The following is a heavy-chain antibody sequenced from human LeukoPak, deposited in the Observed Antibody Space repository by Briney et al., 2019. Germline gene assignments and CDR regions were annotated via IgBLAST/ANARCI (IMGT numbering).Heavy chain of an antibody. Sequence: GGSLRLSCAASGFTFKTYTMHWVRQAPGMGQEWVSSISSSSSYIFYADSVKGRFTISRDNAKNSLYLQMNSLRAEDTAVYYCARDSRYYGSGDYWGQGTLVTVSS. CDR3: ARDSRYYGSGDY. CDR2: ISSSSSYI. CDR1: GFTFKTYT. D-gene: IGHD3-10*01. V-gene: IGHV3-21*01. J-gene: IGHJ4*02.